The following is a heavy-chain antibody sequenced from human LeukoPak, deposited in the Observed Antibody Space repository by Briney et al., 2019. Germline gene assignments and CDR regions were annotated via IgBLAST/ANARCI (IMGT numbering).Heavy chain of an antibody. CDR2: IYSGGDK. V-gene: IGHV3-53*01. CDR3: GGYSSLDH. D-gene: IGHD3-22*01. J-gene: IGHJ4*02. CDR1: GFSVSNNY. Sequence: PGGSLRLSCAASGFSVSNNYMSWVRQAPGKGLEWVSLIYSGGDKRDAASVKGRFTISRDNSKNALCLQMDSLRVEDTAVYYCGGYSSLDHWGQGTLVTVSS.